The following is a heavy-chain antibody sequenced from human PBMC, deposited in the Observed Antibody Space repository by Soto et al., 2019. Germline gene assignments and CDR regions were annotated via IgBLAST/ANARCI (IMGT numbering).Heavy chain of an antibody. V-gene: IGHV3-7*03. J-gene: IGHJ6*02. Sequence: EVQLVESGGGLVQPGGSLRLSCEASGFMFSDYWMTWVRQAPGKGLEWVANIKQDGSEKYYVDSVKGRFTISRDNAKKSLYLQMSSLRAEDTAVYYCARGEGAGLFGMDVWGQGTTVTVSS. CDR2: IKQDGSEK. CDR3: ARGEGAGLFGMDV. CDR1: GFMFSDYW. D-gene: IGHD1-26*01.